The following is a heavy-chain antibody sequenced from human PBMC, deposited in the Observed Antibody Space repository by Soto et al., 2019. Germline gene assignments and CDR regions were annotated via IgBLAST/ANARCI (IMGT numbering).Heavy chain of an antibody. D-gene: IGHD3-22*01. V-gene: IGHV4-59*01. CDR1: GGSISSYY. CDR3: VRDSTSYYYDSSGYYADYYYYGMDV. J-gene: IGHJ6*02. CDR2: IYYSGST. Sequence: SETLSLTCTVSGGSISSYYCSWIRQPPGKGLEWIGYIYYSGSTNYNPSLKSRVTISVDTSKNQFSLKLSSVTAADTAVYYCVRDSTSYYYDSSGYYADYYYYGMDVWGQGTTVTVSS.